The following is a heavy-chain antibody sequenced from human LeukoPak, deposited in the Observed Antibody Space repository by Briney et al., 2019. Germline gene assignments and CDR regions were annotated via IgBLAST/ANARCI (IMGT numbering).Heavy chain of an antibody. CDR3: AREMAVPIVVPDSFDI. CDR2: IIPIFGTA. Sequence: ASVKVSCKASGGTFSSYAISWVRQAPGQGLEWMGRIIPIFGTANYAQKFQGRVTITTGESTSTAYMELSSLRSEDTAVYYCAREMAVPIVVPDSFDIWGQGTMVTVSS. D-gene: IGHD3-10*01. CDR1: GGTFSSYA. V-gene: IGHV1-69*05. J-gene: IGHJ3*02.